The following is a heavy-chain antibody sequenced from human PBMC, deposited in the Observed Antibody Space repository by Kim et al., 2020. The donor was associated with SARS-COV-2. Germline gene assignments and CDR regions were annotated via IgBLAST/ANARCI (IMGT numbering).Heavy chain of an antibody. D-gene: IGHD3-22*01. CDR3: ARGPLLYYYDSSGYYY. CDR1: GGSISSSSYY. CDR2: IYYSGST. Sequence: SETLSLTCTVSGGSISSSSYYWGWIRQPPGKGLEWIGSIYYSGSTYYNPSLKSRVTISVDTSKNQFSLKLSSVTAADTAVYYCARGPLLYYYDSSGYYYWGQGTLVTVSS. J-gene: IGHJ4*02. V-gene: IGHV4-39*07.